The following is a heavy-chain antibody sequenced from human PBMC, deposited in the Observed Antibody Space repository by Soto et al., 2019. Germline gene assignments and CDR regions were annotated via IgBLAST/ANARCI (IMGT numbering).Heavy chain of an antibody. CDR3: AKAPNLIPWGSNH. D-gene: IGHD3-10*01. Sequence: EVQLLESGGGLIQPGGSLRLSCAASGFTFTTYAMRWVRQAPGKGLEWVSAISASGDITYYADSVKGRFTISRDSSNNTLYLQMNGLTAEDTPIYYCAKAPNLIPWGSNHWGQGTLVTVSS. CDR1: GFTFTTYA. V-gene: IGHV3-23*01. J-gene: IGHJ5*02. CDR2: ISASGDIT.